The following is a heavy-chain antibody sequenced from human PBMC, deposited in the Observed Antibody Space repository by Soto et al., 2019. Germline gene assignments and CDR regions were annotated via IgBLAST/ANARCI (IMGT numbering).Heavy chain of an antibody. CDR3: ASDDFGLNNRSFGP. CDR1: AEFISYYS. J-gene: IGHJ5*02. V-gene: IGHV4-4*07. Sequence: PSETQSVTCTVAAEFISYYSWAWIRHSAGKGLDWIGRVYSPGAISYIPSLMSRTTMPVETSKNHFSLKLTSVNAADTAVYYCASDDFGLNNRSFGPLRQVTLVTVSS. D-gene: IGHD4-17*01. CDR2: VYSPGAI.